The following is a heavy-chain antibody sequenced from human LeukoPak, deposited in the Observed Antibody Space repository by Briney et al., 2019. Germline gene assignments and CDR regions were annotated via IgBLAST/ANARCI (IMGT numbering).Heavy chain of an antibody. D-gene: IGHD7-27*01. CDR2: INPNSGGT. Sequence: ASVKVSCKASGYTFTGYYMHWVRQTPGQGLEWIGWINPNSGGTNYAQKFQGRVTMTRDTSISTAYMELSRLRSDDTAVYYSASSSANWDTQDAFDIWGQGTMVTVSS. CDR1: GYTFTGYY. CDR3: ASSSANWDTQDAFDI. J-gene: IGHJ3*02. V-gene: IGHV1-2*02.